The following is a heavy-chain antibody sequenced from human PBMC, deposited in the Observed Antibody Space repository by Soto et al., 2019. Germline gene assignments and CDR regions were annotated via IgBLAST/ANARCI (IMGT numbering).Heavy chain of an antibody. J-gene: IGHJ4*02. V-gene: IGHV3-74*01. Sequence: TGGSLRLSCAASGFPFNTYWMHWVRQAPGKGLVWVSGINSDGSSTNYADSVKGRFTISRDNAKNTLYLQMNSLRAEDTAVYYCARTYYYDKWGQGTPVTVSS. CDR1: GFPFNTYW. CDR2: INSDGSST. D-gene: IGHD3-22*01. CDR3: ARTYYYDK.